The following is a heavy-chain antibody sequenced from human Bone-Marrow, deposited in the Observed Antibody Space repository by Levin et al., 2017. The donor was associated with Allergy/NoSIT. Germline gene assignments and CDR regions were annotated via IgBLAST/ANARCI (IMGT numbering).Heavy chain of an antibody. CDR3: VKDRQGYSSNWLPFDY. CDR1: GFTFRSYA. V-gene: IGHV3-64D*06. D-gene: IGHD6-13*01. J-gene: IGHJ4*02. CDR2: ISSNGGST. Sequence: QAGESLKISCSASGFTFRSYAMHWVRQAPGKGLEYVSGISSNGGSTYYADSVKGRFTISRDNSKNTLYFQMSSLRPEDTAVYYCVKDRQGYSSNWLPFDYWGQGTLVTVSS.